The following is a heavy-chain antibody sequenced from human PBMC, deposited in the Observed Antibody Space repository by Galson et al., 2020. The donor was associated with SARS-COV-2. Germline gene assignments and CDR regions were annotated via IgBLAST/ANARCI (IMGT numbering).Heavy chain of an antibody. CDR2: IYYSGST. D-gene: IGHD6-19*01. Sequence: ETSETLSLTCTVSGGSISSYYWSWIRQPPGKGLEWIGYIYYSGSTNYNPSLKSRVTTSVDTSKNQFSLKLSSVTAADTAVYYCASAGYSIGMGHDYWGQGTLVTVSS. CDR1: GGSISSYY. V-gene: IGHV4-59*01. J-gene: IGHJ4*02. CDR3: ASAGYSIGMGHDY.